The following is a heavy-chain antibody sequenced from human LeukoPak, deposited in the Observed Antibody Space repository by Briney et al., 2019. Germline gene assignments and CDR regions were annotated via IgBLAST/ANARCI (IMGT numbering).Heavy chain of an antibody. V-gene: IGHV4-34*01. CDR3: ARGFRGTADY. J-gene: IGHJ4*02. CDR1: GGSFSGYY. Sequence: SETLSLTCAVYGGSFSGYYWSWIRQPPGKGLEWIGEINHSGSANYNPSLKSRVTISVDTSKNQFSLKLSSVTAADTAVYYCARGFRGTADYWGQGTLVTVSS. CDR2: INHSGSA. D-gene: IGHD1-1*01.